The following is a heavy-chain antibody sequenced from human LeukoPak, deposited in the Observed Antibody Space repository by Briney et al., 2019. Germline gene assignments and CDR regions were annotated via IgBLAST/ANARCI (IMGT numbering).Heavy chain of an antibody. Sequence: GASVKVSCKASGYTFTSYGISWVRQAPGQGLEWMGWISAYNGNTNYAQKLQGRVTMTTDTSTSTAYMELSRLRSDDTAVYYCARGLIRWIQLWVGLGYWGQGTLVTVSS. V-gene: IGHV1-18*01. J-gene: IGHJ4*02. D-gene: IGHD5-18*01. CDR1: GYTFTSYG. CDR3: ARGLIRWIQLWVGLGY. CDR2: ISAYNGNT.